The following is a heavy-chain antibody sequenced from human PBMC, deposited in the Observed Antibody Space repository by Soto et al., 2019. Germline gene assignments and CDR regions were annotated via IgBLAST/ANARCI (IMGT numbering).Heavy chain of an antibody. CDR2: IIPIFGTA. Sequence: GASVKVSCKASGGTFSSYAISWVRQAPGQGLEWMGGIIPIFGTANYAQKFQGRVTITADESTSTAYMELSSLRSEDTAVYYCAREKAAAGYNWFDPWGQGNLVTVSS. D-gene: IGHD6-13*01. CDR1: GGTFSSYA. CDR3: AREKAAAGYNWFDP. J-gene: IGHJ5*02. V-gene: IGHV1-69*13.